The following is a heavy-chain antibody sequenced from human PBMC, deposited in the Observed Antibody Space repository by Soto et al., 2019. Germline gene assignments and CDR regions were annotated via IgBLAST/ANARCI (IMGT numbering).Heavy chain of an antibody. CDR1: GGAISSGVYS. V-gene: IGHV4-30-2*01. CDR2: TYYSGNT. D-gene: IGHD4-17*01. CDR3: ARALNSGDSFDY. J-gene: IGHJ4*02. Sequence: PSVTLSLTCGASGGAISSGVYSWMWIRQPPGKGLEWIGYTYYSGNTYYNPSLKSRVTISVDGSQNQFSLELRSVTAADTAVYFCARALNSGDSFDYWGQGTLVTVSS.